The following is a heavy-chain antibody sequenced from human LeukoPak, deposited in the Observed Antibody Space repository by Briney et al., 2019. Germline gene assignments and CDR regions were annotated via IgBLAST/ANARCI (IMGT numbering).Heavy chain of an antibody. CDR3: ARGMSSSSWYYYYDMDV. V-gene: IGHV4-59*01. CDR2: IYYSGST. Sequence: SENLSLTCTVSGGSISSYYWSWIRQPPGKGLEWIGYIYYSGSTNYNPSLKSRVTISVDTSKNQFSLKLSSVTAADTAVYYCARGMSSSSWYYYYDMDVWGQGTTVTVSS. D-gene: IGHD6-13*01. CDR1: GGSISSYY. J-gene: IGHJ6*02.